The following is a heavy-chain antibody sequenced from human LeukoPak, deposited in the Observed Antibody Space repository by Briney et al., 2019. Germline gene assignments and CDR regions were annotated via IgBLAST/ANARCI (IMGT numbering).Heavy chain of an antibody. CDR1: GFTFGDYA. J-gene: IGHJ4*02. CDR3: TRVSLVAASVFFDY. Sequence: GGSLRLSCTSSGFTFGDYAMSWVRQAPGKGLEWVSFIRSKAYGGTTEYAASVKGRFTISRDDSKSIAYLQMNSLKTEDTAVYYCTRVSLVAASVFFDYWGQGSLVAVSS. D-gene: IGHD2-15*01. CDR2: IRSKAYGGTT. V-gene: IGHV3-49*04.